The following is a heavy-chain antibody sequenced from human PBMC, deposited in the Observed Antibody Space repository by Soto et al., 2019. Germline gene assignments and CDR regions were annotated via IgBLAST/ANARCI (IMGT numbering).Heavy chain of an antibody. D-gene: IGHD6-13*01. Sequence: GASVKVSCKASGYTFTSYGISWVRQAPGQGLEWMGWISAYNGNTNYAQKLQGRVTMTTDTSTSTAYMELRSLRSDDTAVYYCARDGGYGSSWYGGRYYYYMDVWGKGTTVTVSS. CDR3: ARDGGYGSSWYGGRYYYYMDV. V-gene: IGHV1-18*01. CDR1: GYTFTSYG. CDR2: ISAYNGNT. J-gene: IGHJ6*03.